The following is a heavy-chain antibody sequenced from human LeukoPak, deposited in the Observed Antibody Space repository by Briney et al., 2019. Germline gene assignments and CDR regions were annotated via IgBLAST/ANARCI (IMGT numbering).Heavy chain of an antibody. V-gene: IGHV3-53*01. J-gene: IGHJ3*02. D-gene: IGHD5-24*01. CDR3: AREGIGEMATIQAYDAFDI. Sequence: GGSLRLSCAASGLTLSNYYMSWVRQAPGKGLEWVSVIYSGGSTYYADSVKGRFTISRDNSKNTLYLQMNSLRAEDTAVYYCAREGIGEMATIQAYDAFDIWGQGTMVTVSS. CDR1: GLTLSNYY. CDR2: IYSGGST.